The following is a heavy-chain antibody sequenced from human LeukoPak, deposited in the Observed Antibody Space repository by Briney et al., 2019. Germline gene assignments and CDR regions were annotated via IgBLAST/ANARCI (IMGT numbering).Heavy chain of an antibody. J-gene: IGHJ6*03. CDR3: ARDVKGYYYYMDV. CDR1: GFTFSSNY. V-gene: IGHV3-66*01. Sequence: GGSLRLSCAASGFTFSSNYMSWVRQAPGKGLEWVSVIYVDGSTYYADSVKGRFTIFRDNSKNTLFLQLNSLRAEDTAVYYCARDVKGYYYYMDVWGKGTTVTISS. CDR2: IYVDGST.